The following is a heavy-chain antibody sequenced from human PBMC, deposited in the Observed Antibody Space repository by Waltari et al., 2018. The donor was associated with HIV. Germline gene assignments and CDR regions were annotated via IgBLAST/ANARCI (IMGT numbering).Heavy chain of an antibody. CDR1: GGSMTSSSYY. CDR2: MSYSGRT. CDR3: ARSFSGYSNYFDP. D-gene: IGHD4-4*01. V-gene: IGHV4-39*01. Sequence: QLQLQGSGPGLVKSSETLSLTCTVSGGSMTSSSYYWGWIRQPPGKGLEWIGDMSYSGRTYHNPSLRSRLTISVDTSKNPFSLKLTSVTAADTAVYYCARSFSGYSNYFDPWGQGTLVTVSS. J-gene: IGHJ5*02.